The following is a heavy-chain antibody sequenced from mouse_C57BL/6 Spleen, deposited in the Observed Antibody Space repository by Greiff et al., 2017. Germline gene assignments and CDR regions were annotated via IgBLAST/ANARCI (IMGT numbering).Heavy chain of an antibody. Sequence: QVQLQQSGPELVKPGASVKISCKASGYAFSSSWMNWVKQRPGTGLEWIGRIYPGDGETNYNAKFKCKATLTADKSSSTAYMQLSSLTSEDSAVYFGAQLGPYWYIDDWGTGTTVTVSS. CDR2: IYPGDGET. CDR1: GYAFSSSW. CDR3: AQLGPYWYIDD. D-gene: IGHD4-1*02. J-gene: IGHJ1*03. V-gene: IGHV1-82*01.